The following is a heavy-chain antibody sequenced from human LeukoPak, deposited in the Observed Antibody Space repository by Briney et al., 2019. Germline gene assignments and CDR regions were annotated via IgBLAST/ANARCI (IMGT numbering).Heavy chain of an antibody. CDR3: ARVYDSSGYYLRDAFDI. CDR1: GGSISSYY. J-gene: IGHJ3*02. Sequence: PSETLSLTCTVSGGSISSYYWSWIRQPPGKGLECIGYIYYSGSTYYNPSLKSRVTISVDTSKNQFSLKLSSVTAADTAVYYCARVYDSSGYYLRDAFDIWSQGTMVTVSS. CDR2: IYYSGST. V-gene: IGHV4-59*12. D-gene: IGHD3-22*01.